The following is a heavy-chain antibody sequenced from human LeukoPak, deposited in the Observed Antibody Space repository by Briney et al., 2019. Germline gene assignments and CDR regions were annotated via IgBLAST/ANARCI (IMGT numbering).Heavy chain of an antibody. Sequence: PGGSLRLSCAASGFTFSSYSMNWVRQASGKGLEWVSSISSSSSYIYYADSVKGRFTFSKDNAKNTLYLQMNSLTAAATAVYYCARDRYYFGMDAWGKGTTVPVS. CDR3: ARDRYYFGMDA. CDR2: ISSSSSYI. J-gene: IGHJ6*04. V-gene: IGHV3-21*01. CDR1: GFTFSSYS.